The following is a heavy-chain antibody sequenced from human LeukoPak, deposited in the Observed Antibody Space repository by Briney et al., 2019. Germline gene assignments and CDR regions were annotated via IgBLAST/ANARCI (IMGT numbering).Heavy chain of an antibody. CDR1: GFTFSDAW. CDR3: TTDSGSYGSAGYIRS. Sequence: GGSLRLSCAATGFTFSDAWMSWVRQATGRGLEWVGRIKSKADGGARDHAAPVKGRFTISRDDSKNTLYLQMNSLKTEDTAVYYCTTDSGSYGSAGYIRSWGQGTLVTVSS. V-gene: IGHV3-15*01. J-gene: IGHJ5*02. D-gene: IGHD3-22*01. CDR2: IKSKADGGAR.